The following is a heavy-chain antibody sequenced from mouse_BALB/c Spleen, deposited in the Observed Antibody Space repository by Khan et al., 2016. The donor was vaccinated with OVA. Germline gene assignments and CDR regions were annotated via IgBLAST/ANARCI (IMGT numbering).Heavy chain of an antibody. Sequence: EVELVESGGGLVKPGGSLKLSCAASGFTFSSYAMSWVRQTPEKRLEWVASISSGGSTYYPDSVKGRFTISGDNARNILYLQMSSLRSEDTAMYYCARRYDGSYWGQGTLVTGSA. V-gene: IGHV5-6-5*01. CDR2: ISSGGST. J-gene: IGHJ3*01. CDR3: ARRYDGSY. CDR1: GFTFSSYA. D-gene: IGHD2-14*01.